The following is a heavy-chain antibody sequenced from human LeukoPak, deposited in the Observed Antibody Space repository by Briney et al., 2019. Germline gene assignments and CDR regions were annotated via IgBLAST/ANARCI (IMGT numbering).Heavy chain of an antibody. J-gene: IGHJ6*03. V-gene: IGHV1-2*06. CDR2: INPNSGGT. Sequence: ASVKVSCXASGYTFTGYYMHWVRQAPGQGLEWMGRINPNSGGTNYAQKFQGRVTMTRDTSISTAYMELSRLRSDDTAVYYCARDYDILTGYNYYYMDVWGKGTTVTVSS. CDR1: GYTFTGYY. D-gene: IGHD3-9*01. CDR3: ARDYDILTGYNYYYMDV.